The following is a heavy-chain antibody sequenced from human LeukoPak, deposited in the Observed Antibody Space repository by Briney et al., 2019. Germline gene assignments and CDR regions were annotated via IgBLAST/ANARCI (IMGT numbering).Heavy chain of an antibody. D-gene: IGHD5-24*01. CDR3: ASVRRDGYPFDY. CDR2: IYYIGST. J-gene: IGHJ4*02. V-gene: IGHV4-59*01. Sequence: PSETLSLTCTVSGGSITTYFWSWIRQPPGKGLEWIGYIYYIGSTNYSPSLKSRVTISVDTSKNQFSLKLSSVTAADTAVYYCASVRRDGYPFDYWGQGTLVTVSS. CDR1: GGSITTYF.